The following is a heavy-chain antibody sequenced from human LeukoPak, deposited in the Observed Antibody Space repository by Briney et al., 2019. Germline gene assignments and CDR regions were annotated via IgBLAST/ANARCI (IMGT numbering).Heavy chain of an antibody. V-gene: IGHV4-34*01. Sequence: SETLSLTCAVYGGSSSGYYWSWIRQPPGQGLEWIGEINHSGSTNYNPSLKSRVTISVDTSKNQFSLKLSSVTAADTAVYYCARRKRSGCSSTSCLLNWFDPWGQGTLVTVSS. J-gene: IGHJ5*02. D-gene: IGHD2-2*01. CDR2: INHSGST. CDR1: GGSSSGYY. CDR3: ARRKRSGCSSTSCLLNWFDP.